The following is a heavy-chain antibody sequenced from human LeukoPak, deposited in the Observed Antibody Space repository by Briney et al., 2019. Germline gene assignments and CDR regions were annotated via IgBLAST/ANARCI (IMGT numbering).Heavy chain of an antibody. V-gene: IGHV4-59*01. CDR1: GGSISSYY. J-gene: IGHJ5*02. D-gene: IGHD3-10*01. Sequence: PSETLSLTCTVSGGSISSYYWSWIRQPPGKGLEWIGYIYYSGSTNYNPSLKSRVTISVDTSKNQFSLKLSSVTAADTAVYYCARGTGRFGELFPNWFDPWGQGTLVTVSS. CDR2: IYYSGST. CDR3: ARGTGRFGELFPNWFDP.